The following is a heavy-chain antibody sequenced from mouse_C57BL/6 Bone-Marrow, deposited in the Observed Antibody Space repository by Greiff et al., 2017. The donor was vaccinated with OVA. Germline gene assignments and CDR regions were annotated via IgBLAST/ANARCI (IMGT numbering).Heavy chain of an antibody. D-gene: IGHD2-14*01. CDR2: IYPRSGNT. Sequence: VQLQQSGAELARPGASVKLSCKASGYTFTSYGISWVKQRTGQGLEWIGEIYPRSGNTYYNEKFKGKATLTADKATSTAIMELRSLTSEDSAVYFCARCGTRRYFDVWGTGTTVTVSS. CDR3: ARCGTRRYFDV. V-gene: IGHV1-81*01. J-gene: IGHJ1*03. CDR1: GYTFTSYG.